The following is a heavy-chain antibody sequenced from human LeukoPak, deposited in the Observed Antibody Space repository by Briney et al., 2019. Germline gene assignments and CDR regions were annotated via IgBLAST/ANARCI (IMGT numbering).Heavy chain of an antibody. V-gene: IGHV3-21*01. D-gene: IGHD3-16*01. CDR3: ARGLEYNSDYGDF. Sequence: PGGSLRLSCAASGFTFSSYSMSWVRQAPGKGLEWVSSISSSSSYTYYADSVKGRLTISRDNAKNSLYLQMNSLRAEDTALYYCARGLEYNSDYGDFWGQGTLVTVSS. J-gene: IGHJ4*01. CDR2: ISSSSSYT. CDR1: GFTFSSYS.